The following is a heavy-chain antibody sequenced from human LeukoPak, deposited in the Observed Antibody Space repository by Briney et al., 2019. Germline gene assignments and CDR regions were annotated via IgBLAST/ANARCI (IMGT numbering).Heavy chain of an antibody. J-gene: IGHJ3*01. CDR3: ATPSYSSSWGTIDV. Sequence: SETLSLTCTVSGGSIRSYYWNWIRQTPGKGLEWIGHIYYTGSTHYNPSLKSRVTISVDTSQNQFSLNLSSVTAADMAVYYCATPSYSSSWGTIDVWGQGTMVTVSS. V-gene: IGHV4-59*08. D-gene: IGHD6-13*01. CDR2: IYYTGST. CDR1: GGSIRSYY.